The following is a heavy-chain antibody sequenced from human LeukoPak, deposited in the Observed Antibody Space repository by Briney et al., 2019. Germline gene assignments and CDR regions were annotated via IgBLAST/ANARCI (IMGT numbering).Heavy chain of an antibody. CDR2: ISYDGSNK. J-gene: IGHJ4*02. V-gene: IGHV3-30*03. CDR3: ARDQYYSLDY. D-gene: IGHD3-10*01. Sequence: PGRSLRLSCAASGFTFSSYGMHWVRQAPGKGLEWVAVISYDGSNKYYADSVKGRFTISRDNSKNTLYLQMNSLRAEDTAVYYCARDQYYSLDYWGQGTLVTVSS. CDR1: GFTFSSYG.